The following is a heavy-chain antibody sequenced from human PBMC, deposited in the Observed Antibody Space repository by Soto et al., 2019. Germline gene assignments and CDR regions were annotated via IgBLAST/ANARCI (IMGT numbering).Heavy chain of an antibody. D-gene: IGHD3-9*01. CDR1: GGSINNGGYS. V-gene: IGHV4-30-2*01. CDR2: ISHGGNT. J-gene: IGHJ3*02. CDR3: ARTSYDILTGRLDAFDI. Sequence: SETLSLTCAVSGGSINNGGYSWSWLRQPPGKGLEWIGYISHGGNTYYNPSLRSRVIMSIDKSKNHFSLGLKSVTAADTATYYCARTSYDILTGRLDAFDIWGQGTMVTVSS.